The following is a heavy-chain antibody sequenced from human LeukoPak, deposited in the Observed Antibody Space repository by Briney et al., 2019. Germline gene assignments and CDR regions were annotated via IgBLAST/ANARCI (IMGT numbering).Heavy chain of an antibody. Sequence: XASXYTFXGXYIHWVRQAPGQGLEWMGYINPNSGYTNYAQKFQDRVTVTRDTSISTAYMELSRLRSDDAAVYYCAREEANTRIHFDYWGQGTLVTVSS. V-gene: IGHV1-2*02. CDR3: AREEANTRIHFDY. CDR2: INPNSGYT. J-gene: IGHJ4*02. D-gene: IGHD3-22*01. CDR1: XYTFXGXY.